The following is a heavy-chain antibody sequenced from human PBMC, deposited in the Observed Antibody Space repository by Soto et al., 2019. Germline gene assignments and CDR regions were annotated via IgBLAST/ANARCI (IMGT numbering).Heavy chain of an antibody. CDR2: MWYDGSIQ. J-gene: IGHJ4*02. V-gene: IGHV3-33*06. CDR3: AKEMAPFSTREAFFDY. Sequence: QVQLVESGGGVVQPGRSLRLSCAASGFTFSHYNMHWVRQAPGKGLEWVAVMWYDGSIQYYADSVKGRFTISRDNSQNPLCLEIDSLTAEGTAVYYWAKEMAPFSTREAFFDYWGQGTLVTVSS. CDR1: GFTFSHYN. D-gene: IGHD3-3*02.